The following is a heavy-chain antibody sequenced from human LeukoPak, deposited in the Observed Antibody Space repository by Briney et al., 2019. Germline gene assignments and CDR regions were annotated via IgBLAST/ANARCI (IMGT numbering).Heavy chain of an antibody. CDR2: ISSSGSTI. V-gene: IGHV3-48*04. J-gene: IGHJ4*02. D-gene: IGHD3-9*01. Sequence: PGGSLRLSCAASEFTFSSYSMSWVRQAPGKGLEWVSYISSSGSTIYYADSVKGRFTISRDNAKNSLYLQMNSLRAEDTAVYYCARVSHYDILTGYQAYWGQGTLVTVSS. CDR3: ARVSHYDILTGYQAY. CDR1: EFTFSSYS.